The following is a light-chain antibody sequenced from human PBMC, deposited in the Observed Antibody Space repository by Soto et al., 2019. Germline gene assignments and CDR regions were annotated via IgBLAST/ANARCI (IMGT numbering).Light chain of an antibody. CDR2: EVF. CDR3: CSYAGRATYV. V-gene: IGLV2-23*02. Sequence: QSALTQPASVSGSPGQSITISCTGPSSDVGSYNLVSWYQQYPGKAPKLIIFEVFKRPSGVSHRFSGSKSGNTASLTISGLQAEDEANYYCCSYAGRATYVFGGGTKLNVL. J-gene: IGLJ2*01. CDR1: SSDVGSYNL.